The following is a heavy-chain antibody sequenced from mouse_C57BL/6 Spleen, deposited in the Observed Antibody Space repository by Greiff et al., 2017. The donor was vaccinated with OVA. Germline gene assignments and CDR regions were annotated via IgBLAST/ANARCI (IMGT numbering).Heavy chain of an antibody. Sequence: DVMLVESGGGLVKPGGSLKLSCAASGFTFSDYGMHWVRQAPEKGLEWVAYISSGSSTIYYADTVKGRFTISRDNAKTTLFLQMTSLRSDDAAMYYYARMHGSSYVRYFDVWGTGTTVTVSS. CDR2: ISSGSSTI. CDR3: ARMHGSSYVRYFDV. D-gene: IGHD1-1*01. J-gene: IGHJ1*03. V-gene: IGHV5-17*01. CDR1: GFTFSDYG.